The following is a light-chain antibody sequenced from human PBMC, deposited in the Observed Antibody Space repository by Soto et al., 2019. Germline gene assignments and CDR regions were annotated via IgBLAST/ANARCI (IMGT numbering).Light chain of an antibody. Sequence: EIVMTQSPATLSASPWEIVTLSCWANQNVHSNLAWFQQIPGQSPRLLIYGASSRATGTPARFSGSGSGTEFTLTISSLQPEDFATYYCQQYDNLPITFGQGTRLEIK. J-gene: IGKJ5*01. CDR1: QNVHSN. CDR2: GAS. CDR3: QQYDNLPIT. V-gene: IGKV3-15*01.